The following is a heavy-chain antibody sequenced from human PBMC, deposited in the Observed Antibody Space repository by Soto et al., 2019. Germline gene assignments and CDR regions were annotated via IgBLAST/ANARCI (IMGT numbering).Heavy chain of an antibody. CDR1: GGSFSGYY. D-gene: IGHD3-10*01. J-gene: IGHJ5*02. CDR3: ARVAVVGGSGSYYSDWFDP. CDR2: INHSGST. V-gene: IGHV4-34*01. Sequence: SETLSLTCAVYGGSFSGYYWSWIRQPPGKGLEWIGEINHSGSTNYNPSLKSRVTISVDTSKNQFSLKLSSVTAADTAVYYCARVAVVGGSGSYYSDWFDPWGQGTLVT.